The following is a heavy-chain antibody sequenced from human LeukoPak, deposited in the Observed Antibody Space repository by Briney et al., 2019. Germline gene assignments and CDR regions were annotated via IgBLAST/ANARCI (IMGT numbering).Heavy chain of an antibody. J-gene: IGHJ4*02. CDR1: GGSLSSYY. CDR2: IYPSGST. D-gene: IGHD1-26*01. CDR3: ARENSGSYREFDY. V-gene: IGHV4-4*07. Sequence: SETLSLTCTVSGGSLSSYYWTWIRQPAGKGLEWIGRIYPSGSTNYNPSLKSRVTMSVDTSKNQFSLKLSSVTAADTAVYYCARENSGSYREFDYWGQGTLVTVSS.